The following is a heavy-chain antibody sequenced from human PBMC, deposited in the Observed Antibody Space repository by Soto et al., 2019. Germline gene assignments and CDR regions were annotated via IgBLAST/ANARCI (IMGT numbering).Heavy chain of an antibody. J-gene: IGHJ4*02. Sequence: EVQLLESGGGLVQPGGSLRLSCAASGLTFSSYAMSWVRQAPGKGLAWVSATSGSGGRTYYADSVKGRVTVSRDNSMNTAELQVNSLRAEDTAVYDWAKDHGDYVLSGVCDYWGQGTMVTVSS. CDR2: TSGSGGRT. D-gene: IGHD4-17*01. CDR1: GLTFSSYA. CDR3: AKDHGDYVLSGVCDY. V-gene: IGHV3-23*01.